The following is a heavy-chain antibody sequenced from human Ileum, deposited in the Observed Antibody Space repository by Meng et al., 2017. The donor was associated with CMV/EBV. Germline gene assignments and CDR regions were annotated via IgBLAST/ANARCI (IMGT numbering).Heavy chain of an antibody. CDR2: IKGDGTEK. CDR3: GRDSRSRYTNSDY. J-gene: IGHJ4*02. D-gene: IGHD4-23*01. Sequence: ASGFTFSPYWMSWVRQAPGEGLEWVANIKGDGTEKYYEDSVKGRFTVSRDNAKNTLYLQMNSLRAEDTAMYYCGRDSRSRYTNSDYWGQGTLVTVSS. V-gene: IGHV3-7*01. CDR1: GFTFSPYW.